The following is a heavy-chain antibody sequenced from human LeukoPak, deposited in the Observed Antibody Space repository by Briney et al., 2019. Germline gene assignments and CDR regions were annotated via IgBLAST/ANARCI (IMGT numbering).Heavy chain of an antibody. CDR3: ARKTTLTTYAFDI. Sequence: SETLSLTCTVSGGSISSGSYYSSWIRQPAGKGLEWIGRIYTSGSTNYNPSLESRVTISVDTSKNQFSLKLSSVTAADTAVYYCARKTTLTTYAFDIWGQGTMVTVSS. V-gene: IGHV4-61*02. J-gene: IGHJ3*02. D-gene: IGHD4-17*01. CDR2: IYTSGST. CDR1: GGSISSGSYY.